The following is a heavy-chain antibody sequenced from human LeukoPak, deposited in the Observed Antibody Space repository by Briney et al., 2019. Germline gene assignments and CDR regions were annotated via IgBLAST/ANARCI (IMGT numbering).Heavy chain of an antibody. J-gene: IGHJ4*02. D-gene: IGHD3-16*02. CDR3: ARAGPFYVWGSYRYTGPYYFDY. Sequence: GSLRLSCAASGFTFSSYWMHWVRQAPGKGLVWVSRINSDGSSTSYADSVKGRFTISRDNAKNTLYLQMNSLRAEDTAVYYCARAGPFYVWGSYRYTGPYYFDYWGQGTLVTVSS. V-gene: IGHV3-74*01. CDR1: GFTFSSYW. CDR2: INSDGSST.